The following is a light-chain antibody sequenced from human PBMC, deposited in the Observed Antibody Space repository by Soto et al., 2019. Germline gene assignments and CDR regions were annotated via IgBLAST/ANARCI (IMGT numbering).Light chain of an antibody. V-gene: IGKV3-11*01. CDR2: DAS. CDR3: QHRSNWLA. Sequence: EIVLTQSLGTLSLSPGKRATLSCRASQSVSSYLAWYQQKPGQAPRLLIYDASNRATGIPARFSGSGSGTDFTLTITSLEPEDFAVYYCQHRSNWLAFGGGTKVDIK. CDR1: QSVSSY. J-gene: IGKJ4*01.